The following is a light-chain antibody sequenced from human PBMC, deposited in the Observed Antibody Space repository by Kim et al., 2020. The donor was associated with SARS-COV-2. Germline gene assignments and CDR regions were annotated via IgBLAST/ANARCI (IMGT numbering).Light chain of an antibody. CDR1: QSVLYSSNNKNY. V-gene: IGKV4-1*01. CDR2: WAS. CDR3: QQYYSTPLT. Sequence: DIVMTQSPDSLAVSLGERATINCKSSQSVLYSSNNKNYLAWYQQKPGQPPKLLIYWASTRESGVPDRFSGSGSGTDFTLTISSLQAKDVAVYYCQQYYSTPLTFGGGTKLEI. J-gene: IGKJ4*01.